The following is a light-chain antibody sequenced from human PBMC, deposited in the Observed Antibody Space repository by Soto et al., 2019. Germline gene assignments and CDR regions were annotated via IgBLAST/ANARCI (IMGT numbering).Light chain of an antibody. J-gene: IGKJ4*01. CDR2: AES. V-gene: IGKV1-12*01. CDR3: LQANTFPLT. Sequence: DIQMTQSPSSVSASVGDRVTITCRARQGIGSWLAWDQPKPGKAPKLLIYAESSLQSGVPSRFSVSASGTDCTLTISSLQPEYFATYYCLQANTFPLTFGGGTKVEIK. CDR1: QGIGSW.